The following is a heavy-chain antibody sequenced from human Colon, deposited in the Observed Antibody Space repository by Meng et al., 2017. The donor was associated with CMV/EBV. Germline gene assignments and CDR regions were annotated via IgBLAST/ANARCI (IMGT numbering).Heavy chain of an antibody. V-gene: IGHV1-18*04. CDR3: AKVITGLHWYFDL. Sequence: ASVKVSCKAAGYTFLNHGISWVRQAPGQGLEWMGWINTYNGKTIYAEKFQGRVTMTTDTSTSTAYMELRSLRSDDTAVYYCAKVITGLHWYFDLWGRGTLVTVSS. D-gene: IGHD1-20*01. CDR1: GYTFLNHG. J-gene: IGHJ2*01. CDR2: INTYNGKT.